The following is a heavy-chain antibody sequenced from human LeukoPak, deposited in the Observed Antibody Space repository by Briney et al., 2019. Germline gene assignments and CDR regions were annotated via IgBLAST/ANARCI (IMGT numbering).Heavy chain of an antibody. CDR1: GFTFKDYY. CDR3: VRDKHSRGWNWLDL. Sequence: GGSLRLSCAASGFTFKDYYMSWIRQAPGKGLEWVSYISNSGSGVYDGDPVKGRFTISRDNAKNLVYLQMNSLRVEDTAVYYCVRDKHSRGWNWLDLWGQGILVTVSS. V-gene: IGHV3-11*01. CDR2: ISNSGSGV. J-gene: IGHJ5*02. D-gene: IGHD4-11*01.